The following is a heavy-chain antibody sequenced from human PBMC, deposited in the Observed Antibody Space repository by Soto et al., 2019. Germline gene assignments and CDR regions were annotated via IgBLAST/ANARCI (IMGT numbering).Heavy chain of an antibody. CDR3: ARGVGPAPLTIDY. CDR1: GYTFTSYY. D-gene: IGHD7-27*01. J-gene: IGHJ4*02. Sequence: ASVKVSCKASGYTFTSYYMHWVRQAPGQGLEWMGWISAYNGNTNYAQKVQGRFTMTTDTSTSTAYMELRSLRSDDTAVYYCARGVGPAPLTIDYWGQGTLVTVSS. V-gene: IGHV1-18*04. CDR2: ISAYNGNT.